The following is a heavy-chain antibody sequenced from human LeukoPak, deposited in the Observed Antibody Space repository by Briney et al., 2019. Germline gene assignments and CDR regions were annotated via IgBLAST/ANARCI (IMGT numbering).Heavy chain of an antibody. J-gene: IGHJ4*02. Sequence: GESLRLSCAASGFTFSSFWLTWVRQAPGKGLEWVANIERDGSKKTYVDSVKGRFTISRDNAKNSLYLQMSSLRAEDTAVYYCATAPAAADSFWGQGTLVAVSA. D-gene: IGHD6-13*01. CDR3: ATAPAAADSF. V-gene: IGHV3-7*01. CDR1: GFTFSSFW. CDR2: IERDGSKK.